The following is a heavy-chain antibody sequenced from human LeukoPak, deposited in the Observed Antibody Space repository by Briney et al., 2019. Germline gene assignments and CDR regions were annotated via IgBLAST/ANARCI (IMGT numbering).Heavy chain of an antibody. CDR1: GFTFSSYW. CDR2: ISSGGSTI. D-gene: IGHD6-19*01. J-gene: IGHJ4*02. Sequence: GGSLRLSCAASGFTFSSYWMSWVRQAPGKGLEWVSYISSGGSTIYYADSVKGRFTISRDNSKNTLYLQMNSLRAEDTAVYYCAKVSSGWGQGTLVTVSS. CDR3: AKVSSG. V-gene: IGHV3-23*01.